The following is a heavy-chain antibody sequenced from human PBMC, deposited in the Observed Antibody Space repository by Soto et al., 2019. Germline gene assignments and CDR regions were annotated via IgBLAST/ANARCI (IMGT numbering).Heavy chain of an antibody. CDR2: ISYSVNT. Sequence: QVQLQESGPGLVKPSETLSLTCTVSGGSIRTYYWTWIRQPPGKGLEWLGYISYSVNTNYNPSLKSRVTISVDTSKNQFSLKLRSVTAADTAVYYCAGGPASSADYWGQGTLVTVSP. J-gene: IGHJ4*02. D-gene: IGHD2-2*01. CDR1: GGSIRTYY. V-gene: IGHV4-59*13. CDR3: AGGPASSADY.